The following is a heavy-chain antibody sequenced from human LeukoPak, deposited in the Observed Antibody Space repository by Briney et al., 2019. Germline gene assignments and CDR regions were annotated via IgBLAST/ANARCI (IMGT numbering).Heavy chain of an antibody. CDR2: INGTSGAT. CDR1: GFTFTDHF. J-gene: IGHJ4*02. Sequence: ASVKVSFKASGFTFTDHFMHWVRQAPGQGLEWMGWINGTSGATFYVQKFQDRVTVTRDTSISTMYMELNRLTSDDTAVYFCARDFNWGADYWGQGTLVAVSS. CDR3: ARDFNWGADY. D-gene: IGHD7-27*01. V-gene: IGHV1-2*02.